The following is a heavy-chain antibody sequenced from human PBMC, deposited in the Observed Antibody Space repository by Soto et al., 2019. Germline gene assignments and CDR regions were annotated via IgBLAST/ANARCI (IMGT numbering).Heavy chain of an antibody. CDR2: IYHGEST. J-gene: IGHJ6*02. CDR1: GGSFSSSNW. CDR3: AKRHKHRGNYGPGNYATEDV. D-gene: IGHD3-10*01. Sequence: SETLSLTCAVSGGSFSSSNWCSWVRQPPGKGLEWIGQIYHGESTNYNPSLKSRVTISVDKSKNHFSLKLTSVTAADTAVYHCAKRHKHRGNYGPGNYATEDVWGQGTTVTVSS. V-gene: IGHV4-4*02.